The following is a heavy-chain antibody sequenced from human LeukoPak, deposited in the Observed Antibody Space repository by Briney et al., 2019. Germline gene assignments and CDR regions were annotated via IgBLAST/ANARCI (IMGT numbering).Heavy chain of an antibody. V-gene: IGHV4-39*07. D-gene: IGHD6-6*01. CDR3: AREAYSSSLSDY. J-gene: IGHJ4*02. CDR1: GGSISSSSYY. CDR2: ISYSGST. Sequence: SETLSLTCTVSGGSISSSSYYWAWIRQPPGKGLEWIGSISYSGSTYYNPSLKSRVTISVDTSKNQFSLKLSSVTAADTAVYYCAREAYSSSLSDYWGQGTLVTVSS.